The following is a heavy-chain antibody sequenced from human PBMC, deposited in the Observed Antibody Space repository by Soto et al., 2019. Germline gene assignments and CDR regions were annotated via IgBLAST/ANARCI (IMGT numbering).Heavy chain of an antibody. CDR2: ILHTGGT. D-gene: IGHD3-10*01. J-gene: IGHJ4*02. V-gene: IGHV4-30-2*01. Sequence: PSETLSLTCAVSGGSISGGGFSWSWIRRPPGKGLEWIGYILHTGGTQYNPSLKSRVSMSVDKSKNQFSLHLTSVTAADTAVYYCARLQFGEGFDYWGQGALVTV. CDR3: ARLQFGEGFDY. CDR1: GGSISGGGFS.